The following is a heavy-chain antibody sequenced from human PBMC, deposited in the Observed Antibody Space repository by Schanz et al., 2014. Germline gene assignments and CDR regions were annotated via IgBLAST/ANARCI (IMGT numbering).Heavy chain of an antibody. D-gene: IGHD2-2*01. CDR3: ARVKYCTITRCYRTETEGIYYMDV. J-gene: IGHJ6*03. CDR2: ISSGGGNT. V-gene: IGHV3-23*01. Sequence: EVQLLESGGGLVQPGGSLRLSCASSGFSFTTYAMSWVRQAPGKGLEWVSSISSGGGNTYYANSVKGRFTISRDNSKNTLYLQMKSLRAEDTAVYYCARVKYCTITRCYRTETEGIYYMDVWGKGTTVTVSS. CDR1: GFSFTTYA.